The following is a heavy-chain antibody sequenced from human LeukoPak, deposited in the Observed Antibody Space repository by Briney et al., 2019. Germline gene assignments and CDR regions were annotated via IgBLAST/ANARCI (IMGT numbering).Heavy chain of an antibody. CDR3: AKSNGYGLVDI. J-gene: IGHJ3*02. V-gene: IGHV4-34*12. D-gene: IGHD3-10*01. CDR1: GGSFSGHY. Sequence: PSETLSLTCAVYGGSFSGHYWSWIRQPPGKGLEWIGNIFYSGSTYYSPSFKSRVTISLDTSRNQFSLKVNSVTAADTAVYYCAKSNGYGLVDIWGQGTMVTVSS. CDR2: IFYSGST.